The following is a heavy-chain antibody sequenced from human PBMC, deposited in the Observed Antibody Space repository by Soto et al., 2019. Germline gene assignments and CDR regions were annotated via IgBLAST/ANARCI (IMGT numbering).Heavy chain of an antibody. Sequence: GGSLRLACAASGSIFNTYGMHWVRQAPGKGLEWVAVIWPDGSNRYYADSVSGQFTISRDNSKNTLFLQMNSLSAEDTALYYCARAAWYYYGMDVWGQGTTVTVSS. CDR3: ARAAWYYYGMDV. J-gene: IGHJ6*02. CDR1: GSIFNTYG. CDR2: IWPDGSNR. V-gene: IGHV3-33*01. D-gene: IGHD6-25*01.